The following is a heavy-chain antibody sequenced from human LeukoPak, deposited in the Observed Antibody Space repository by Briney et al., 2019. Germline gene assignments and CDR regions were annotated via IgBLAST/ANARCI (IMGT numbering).Heavy chain of an antibody. D-gene: IGHD2-2*01. CDR1: GFTFSSYW. J-gene: IGHJ4*02. V-gene: IGHV3-74*01. CDR2: INSDGSST. CDR3: AARGYCSGTSCLLEY. Sequence: PGGSLRLSCAASGFTFSSYWMHWVRQAPGKGLVWVSRINSDGSSTNYADSVKGRFTISRDNAENTLYVQMNSLRAEDTAVYYCAARGYCSGTSCLLEYWGQGTLVTVSS.